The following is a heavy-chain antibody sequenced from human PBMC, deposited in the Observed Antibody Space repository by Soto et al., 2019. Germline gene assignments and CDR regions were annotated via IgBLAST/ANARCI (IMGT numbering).Heavy chain of an antibody. D-gene: IGHD6-13*01. CDR3: ARDRRSSSWVFSYYYYGMDV. V-gene: IGHV3-30-3*01. CDR2: ISYDGSNK. J-gene: IGHJ6*02. CDR1: GFTFSSYA. Sequence: QVQLVESGGGVVQPGRSLRLSCAASGFTFSSYAMHWVRQAPGKGLEWVAVISYDGSNKYYADSVKGRFTISRDNSKNTPYLQMNSLRAEDTAVYYCARDRRSSSWVFSYYYYGMDVLGQGTTVTVSS.